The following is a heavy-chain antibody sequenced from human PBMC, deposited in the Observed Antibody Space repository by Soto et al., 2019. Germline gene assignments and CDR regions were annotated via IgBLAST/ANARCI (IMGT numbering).Heavy chain of an antibody. D-gene: IGHD6-13*01. CDR1: GGTFSSYA. Sequence: QVPLVQSGAEVKKPGSSVKVSCKASGGTFSSYAISWVRQAPGQGLEWMGGIIPIFGTANYAQKFQGRVTITADESTSTAYMELSSLRSEDTAVYYCARPRTGKRWRQQLVLPYYYYYGMDVWGQGTTVTVSS. CDR2: IIPIFGTA. CDR3: ARPRTGKRWRQQLVLPYYYYYGMDV. V-gene: IGHV1-69*01. J-gene: IGHJ6*02.